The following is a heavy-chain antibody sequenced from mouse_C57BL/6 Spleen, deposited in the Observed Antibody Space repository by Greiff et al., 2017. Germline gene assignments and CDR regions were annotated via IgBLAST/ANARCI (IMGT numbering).Heavy chain of an antibody. J-gene: IGHJ1*03. Sequence: VQLQQSGAELARPGASVKLSCKASGYTFTSYGISWVKQRTGQGLEWIGEIYPRSGNTYYNEKFKGKATLTADKSSSTAYMELRSLTSEDSAVYFCARSKDYGSSYTYFDVWGTGTTVTVSS. D-gene: IGHD1-1*01. V-gene: IGHV1-81*01. CDR2: IYPRSGNT. CDR1: GYTFTSYG. CDR3: ARSKDYGSSYTYFDV.